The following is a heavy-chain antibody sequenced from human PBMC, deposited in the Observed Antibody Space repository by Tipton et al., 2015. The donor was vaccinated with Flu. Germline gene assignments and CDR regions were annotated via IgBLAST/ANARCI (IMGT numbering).Heavy chain of an antibody. CDR1: GFTVSSNS. V-gene: IGHV3-53*01. CDR3: ARALSSEYYYGMDV. D-gene: IGHD3-16*02. CDR2: IYSAGST. J-gene: IGHJ6*02. Sequence: AVSGFTVSSNSMSWVRQAPGKGLEWISLIYSAGSTYYADSVKGRFTISRDNSKNTVFLQMNTLRAEDTAVYYCARALSSEYYYGMDVWGQGTTVTVSS.